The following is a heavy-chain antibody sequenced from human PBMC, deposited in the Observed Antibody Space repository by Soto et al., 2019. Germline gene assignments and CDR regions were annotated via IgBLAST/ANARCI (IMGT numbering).Heavy chain of an antibody. CDR2: LSTSGTT. CDR3: ARDHKWDGMDV. CDR1: GASISRYY. V-gene: IGHV4-4*07. D-gene: IGHD1-26*01. Sequence: PSETLSLTCTFSGASISRYYWSWIRPPAGKGLEWIGRLSTSGTTYYNPSLRSRVIMSVDTSKNQFSLKLSSVTAADTAVYYCARDHKWDGMDVWGQGTTVTVSS. J-gene: IGHJ6*02.